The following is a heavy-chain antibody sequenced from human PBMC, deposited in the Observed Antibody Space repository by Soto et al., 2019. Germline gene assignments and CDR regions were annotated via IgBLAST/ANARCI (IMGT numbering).Heavy chain of an antibody. V-gene: IGHV3-23*01. J-gene: IGHJ4*02. CDR3: TKDRHPDGIWSFDS. CDR1: GFAFSDYT. Sequence: GGSLRLSCSASGFAFSDYTMNWVRLAPGKGLEWVAGIFSGGTSTYYAGSVTGRFTISRDNSKSTLYLQMNSLRVEDTAIYYCTKDRHPDGIWSFDSWGQGTLVTVYS. D-gene: IGHD3-3*01. CDR2: IFSGGTST.